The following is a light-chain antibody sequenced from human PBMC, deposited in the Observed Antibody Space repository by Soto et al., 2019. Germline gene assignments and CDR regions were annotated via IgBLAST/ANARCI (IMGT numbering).Light chain of an antibody. V-gene: IGKV1-9*01. J-gene: IGKJ5*01. CDR1: QGISPY. Sequence: IQLTQAPSSLSASVGNRVTLTCRASQGISPYLAWYQQNPGKAPKLLIYAASTLQSGVPSRFSGSGSGTDVTLNIDSLQPEDFATYYCQQLNAYPITLGQGTRLEIK. CDR2: AAS. CDR3: QQLNAYPIT.